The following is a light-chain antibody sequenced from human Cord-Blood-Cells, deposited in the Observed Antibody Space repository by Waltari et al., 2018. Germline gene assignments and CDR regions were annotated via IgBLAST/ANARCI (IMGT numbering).Light chain of an antibody. CDR3: QQYNSYSQT. V-gene: IGKV1-5*01. CDR1: QSISSW. Sequence: DIQMTTSPSTLSASVGDSVTTTCRASQSISSWLAWYQQKPGKAPKLLIYDASSLESGVPSRFSGSGSGTEFTLTISSLQPDDFATYYCQQYNSYSQTFGQGTKVEIK. J-gene: IGKJ1*01. CDR2: DAS.